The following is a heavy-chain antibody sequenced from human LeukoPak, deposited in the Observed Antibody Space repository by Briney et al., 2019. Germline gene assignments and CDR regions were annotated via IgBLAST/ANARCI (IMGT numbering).Heavy chain of an antibody. CDR1: GGSFSGYY. J-gene: IGHJ4*02. CDR3: ARSPHPYSSSWQENFDY. CDR2: INHSGST. V-gene: IGHV4-34*01. Sequence: PSETLSLTCAVYGGSFSGYYWSWIRQPPGKGLEWIGEINHSGSTNYNPSLKSRVTISVDTSKNQFSLKLSSVTAADTAVYYCARSPHPYSSSWQENFDYWGQGTLVTVSS. D-gene: IGHD6-13*01.